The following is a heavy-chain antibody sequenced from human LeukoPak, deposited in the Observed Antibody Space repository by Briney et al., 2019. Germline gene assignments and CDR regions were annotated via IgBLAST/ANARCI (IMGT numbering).Heavy chain of an antibody. V-gene: IGHV1-2*02. CDR1: GYTFIGYY. D-gene: IGHD3-22*01. J-gene: IGHJ4*02. Sequence: ASVKVSCKASGYTFIGYYIHWVRQAPGQGLEWMGWINPNSGGTNYAQKFQGRVTMTRDTSISTAYMELSRLRSDDTAVYYCARGPITMIVVAHFDYWGQGTLVTVSS. CDR3: ARGPITMIVVAHFDY. CDR2: INPNSGGT.